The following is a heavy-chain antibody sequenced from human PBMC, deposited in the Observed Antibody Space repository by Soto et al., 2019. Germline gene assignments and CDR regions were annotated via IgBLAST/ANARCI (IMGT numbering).Heavy chain of an antibody. CDR3: GRGRSGELVVFY. D-gene: IGHD1-7*01. J-gene: IGHJ4*02. CDR2: ISPVTGGT. CDR1: GDTCTGHY. Sequence: ASVEVSCKASGDTCTGHYIHWVRQAPGQGPEWMGEISPVTGGTKYAQKFQGRVTMTRDTSITTVYMELNNLSPDDTAVYYCGRGRSGELVVFYWGQGTLVTVSS. V-gene: IGHV1-2*02.